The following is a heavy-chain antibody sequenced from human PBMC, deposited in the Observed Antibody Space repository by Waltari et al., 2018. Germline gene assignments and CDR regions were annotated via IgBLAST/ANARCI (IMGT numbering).Heavy chain of an antibody. J-gene: IGHJ4*02. D-gene: IGHD1-1*01. CDR3: VRGRGELVLEPLFDD. CDR1: GGPRSRVY. V-gene: IGHV4-59*01. Sequence: QVQLQESGPGLVKPWETLSLTCTVSGGPRSRVYWPWIRQVPGKGLEWIVYKYSEGIANYNPSLRSRVDISEDKSKSQFFLRLASVTAADSAIYYCVRGRGELVLEPLFDDWGQGTLVTVSS. CDR2: KYSEGIA.